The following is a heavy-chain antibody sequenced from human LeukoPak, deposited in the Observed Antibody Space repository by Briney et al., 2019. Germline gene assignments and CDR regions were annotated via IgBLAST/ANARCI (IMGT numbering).Heavy chain of an antibody. CDR2: IKSKADGGTT. CDR1: EVNFSNAW. CDR3: TPWWRIGLPRGGLGFDY. Sequence: GGSRRRSHAASEVNFSNAWMIWLRQSTGKGLDSVGRIKSKADGGTTNYGATVTGRFTISRDDSKNTLYLQMNSLNSEDTAVYYCTPWWRIGLPRGGLGFDYWGQGTLVTVSS. J-gene: IGHJ4*02. D-gene: IGHD2-8*02. V-gene: IGHV3-15*01.